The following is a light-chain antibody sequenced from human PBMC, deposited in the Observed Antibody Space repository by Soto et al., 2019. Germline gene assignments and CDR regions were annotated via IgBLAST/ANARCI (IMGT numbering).Light chain of an antibody. Sequence: DIQMTQSPSSLSAYVGDTVTITCRASQGINNYLAWFQQRPGKVPKLLIYAASTLQSGVPSRFRGCRSGTDFTLTIISLQPEDVATFYCQNYDSVPRTFGQGTKVEIK. CDR2: AAS. CDR3: QNYDSVPRT. V-gene: IGKV1-27*01. J-gene: IGKJ1*01. CDR1: QGINNY.